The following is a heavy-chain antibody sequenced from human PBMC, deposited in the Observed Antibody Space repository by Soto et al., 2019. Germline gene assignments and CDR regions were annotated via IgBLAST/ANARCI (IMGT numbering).Heavy chain of an antibody. Sequence: GGSLRLSCAASGFTFSSYGMHWVRQAPGKGLEWVAVISYDGSNKYYADSVKGRFTISRDNSKNTLYLQMNSLRSEDTAGYYCAKGPDSSGWYMVYWGQGTQVTVSS. CDR3: AKGPDSSGWYMVY. CDR1: GFTFSSYG. D-gene: IGHD6-19*01. V-gene: IGHV3-30*18. CDR2: ISYDGSNK. J-gene: IGHJ4*02.